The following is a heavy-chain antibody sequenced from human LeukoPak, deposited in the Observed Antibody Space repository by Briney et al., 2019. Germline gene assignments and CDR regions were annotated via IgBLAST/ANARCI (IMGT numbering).Heavy chain of an antibody. V-gene: IGHV3-7*01. J-gene: IGHJ2*01. Sequence: GGSLRLSCAASGFTFSGYWMSWVRQAPGKGLEWVANIKQDESETYYVDSMKGRFTISRDNAKNSLFLQMDSLRVEDTAVYFCAREVSHWFFDVWGRGALVTVSS. CDR3: AREVSHWFFDV. CDR1: GFTFSGYW. CDR2: IKQDESET.